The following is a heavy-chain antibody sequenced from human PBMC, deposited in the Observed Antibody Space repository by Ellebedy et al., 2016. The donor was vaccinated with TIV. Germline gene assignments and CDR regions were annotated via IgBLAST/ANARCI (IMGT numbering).Heavy chain of an antibody. V-gene: IGHV1-69*13. CDR2: IIPIFGTA. J-gene: IGHJ6*02. CDR3: GLKNYDILYYYGMDV. Sequence: ASVKVSCKASGYTFTSYDISWVRQAPGQGLEWMGGIIPIFGTANYAQKFQGRVTITADESTSTAYMELSSLRSEDTAVYYCGLKNYDILYYYGMDVWGQGTTVTVSS. D-gene: IGHD3-9*01. CDR1: GYTFTSYD.